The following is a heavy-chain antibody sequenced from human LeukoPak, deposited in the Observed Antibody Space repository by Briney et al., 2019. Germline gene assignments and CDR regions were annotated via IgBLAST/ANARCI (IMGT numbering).Heavy chain of an antibody. D-gene: IGHD2-2*01. CDR2: INHSGST. CDR3: ARDYCSSTSC. Sequence: PSETLSLTCAVYGGSFSGYYWSWIRQPPGKGLEWIGEINHSGSTNYNPSLKSRVTISVDTSKNQFSLKLSSVTAADTAVYYCARDYCSSTSCWGQGTLVTVSS. V-gene: IGHV4-34*01. CDR1: GGSFSGYY. J-gene: IGHJ4*02.